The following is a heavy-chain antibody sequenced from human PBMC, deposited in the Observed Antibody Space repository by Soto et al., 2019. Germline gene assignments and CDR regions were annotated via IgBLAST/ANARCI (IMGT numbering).Heavy chain of an antibody. CDR1: GGTFSSYA. CDR3: ARASSGMVATYYFDY. D-gene: IGHD5-12*01. V-gene: IGHV1-69*13. CDR2: IIPIFGTA. J-gene: IGHJ4*02. Sequence: GASVKVSCKASGGTFSSYAISWVRQAPGQGLEWMGGIIPIFGTANYAQKFQGRVTITADESTCTAYMELSSLRSEDTAVYYCARASSGMVATYYFDYWGQGTLVTVSS.